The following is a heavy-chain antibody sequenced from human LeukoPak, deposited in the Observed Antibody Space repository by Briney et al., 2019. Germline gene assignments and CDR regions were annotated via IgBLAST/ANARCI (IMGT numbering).Heavy chain of an antibody. D-gene: IGHD6-19*01. J-gene: IGHJ4*02. CDR2: ISTSSDYI. CDR1: GFTFSSYA. Sequence: GGSLRLSCEASGFTFSSYAMSWVGQAPGKGLEWVSFISTSSDYIYYADSVKGRFTISREKARNSLYLQMNSLRAEDTAVYYCASQTTRRLPVAVADYFDYWGQGTLVTVSS. CDR3: ASQTTRRLPVAVADYFDY. V-gene: IGHV3-21*01.